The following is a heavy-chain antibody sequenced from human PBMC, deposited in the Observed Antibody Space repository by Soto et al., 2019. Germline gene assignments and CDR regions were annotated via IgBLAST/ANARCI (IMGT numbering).Heavy chain of an antibody. D-gene: IGHD3-22*01. Sequence: PGGSLRLSCAASGITFSSHPMTWVRQAPGKGLEWVSSISESGDTTYYADSVKGRFTISRDNSENTLYLQMNSLRAEDTAVYYCAYESSGYFYWYFDLWGRGTLVTVSS. V-gene: IGHV3-23*01. CDR2: ISESGDTT. CDR3: AYESSGYFYWYFDL. J-gene: IGHJ2*01. CDR1: GITFSSHP.